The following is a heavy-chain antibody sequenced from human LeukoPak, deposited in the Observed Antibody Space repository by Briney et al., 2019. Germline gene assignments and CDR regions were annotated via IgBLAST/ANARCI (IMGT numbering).Heavy chain of an antibody. CDR2: IYPDDSDT. CDR1: GYSFTNSW. V-gene: IGHV5-51*01. D-gene: IGHD2-15*01. Sequence: LGESLKISCKASGYSFTNSWIGWVRQMPGKGLELMGIIYPDDSDTRYSPSFQGQVTISADKSISTAYLQWSSLKASDTAMYYCARQVYCSGGSCYPEPYYFDYWGQGTLVTVSS. J-gene: IGHJ4*02. CDR3: ARQVYCSGGSCYPEPYYFDY.